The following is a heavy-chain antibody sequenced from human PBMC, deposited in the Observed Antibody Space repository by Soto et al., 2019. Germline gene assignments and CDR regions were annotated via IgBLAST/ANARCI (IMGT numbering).Heavy chain of an antibody. CDR1: GLTLSGYA. D-gene: IGHD3-22*01. V-gene: IGHV3-30-3*01. CDR3: AARTYDGSGFHF. CDR2: ISYDGSRD. J-gene: IGHJ3*01. Sequence: QVQLVESGGGVVQPGRSLRLSCVASGLTLSGYAMHWVRQAPGKGLEWLTVISYDGSRDYYADSVKGRFTVSRDNSENTLYLQMNSLRHEDTAVYYGAARTYDGSGFHFWGQGTTVTVSS.